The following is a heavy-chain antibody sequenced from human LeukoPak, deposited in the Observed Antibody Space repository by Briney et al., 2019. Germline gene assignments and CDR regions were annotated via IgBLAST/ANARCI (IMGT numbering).Heavy chain of an antibody. J-gene: IGHJ4*02. CDR3: ARSSMFRGVTVDY. V-gene: IGHV4-39*01. CDR1: GGSINSCSYY. Sequence: SETLSLTCTVSGGSINSCSYYWGWIRQPPGEALEWSGSIYHSGYTYYNPSLKSRVTISVDTSKSQFSLKLSSVTAADTAVYYCARSSMFRGVTVDYWGQGTLVTVSS. D-gene: IGHD3-10*01. CDR2: IYHSGYT.